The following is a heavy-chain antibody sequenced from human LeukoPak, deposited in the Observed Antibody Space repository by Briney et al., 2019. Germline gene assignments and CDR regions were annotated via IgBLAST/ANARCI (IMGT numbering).Heavy chain of an antibody. V-gene: IGHV3-23*01. Sequence: PGGSLRLSCAAPGFTFSSYAMSWVRQAPGEGLEGVSAISGSGGSTYYADSVKGRFTISRDNSKNTLYLQMNSLRAEDTAVYYCARVNANYYYYGMDVWGQGTTVTVSS. CDR3: ARVNANYYYYGMDV. CDR1: GFTFSSYA. CDR2: ISGSGGST. J-gene: IGHJ6*02.